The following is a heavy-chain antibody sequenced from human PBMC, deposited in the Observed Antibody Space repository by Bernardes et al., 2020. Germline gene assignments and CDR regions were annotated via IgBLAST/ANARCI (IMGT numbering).Heavy chain of an antibody. CDR1: GYTFTGYY. J-gene: IGHJ4*02. D-gene: IGHD2-15*01. CDR3: TREGEDGGSCSY. CDR2: IRPNNGGT. Sequence: ASVKVSCKASGYTFTGYYIHWVRQAPGQGLEWMGWIRPNNGGTNYGQKFQGRVTMASDTSITTVYMELSRLTSDDTAVYYCTREGEDGGSCSYWGQGTLVTVSS. V-gene: IGHV1-2*02.